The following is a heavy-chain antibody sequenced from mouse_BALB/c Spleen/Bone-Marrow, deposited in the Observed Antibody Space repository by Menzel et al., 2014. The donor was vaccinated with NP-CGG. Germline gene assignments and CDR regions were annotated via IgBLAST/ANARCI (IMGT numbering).Heavy chain of an antibody. J-gene: IGHJ4*01. V-gene: IGHV14-3*02. CDR1: GFNIRDTY. CDR3: ARWEYYAMDY. Sequence: VQLQQSGAELVKPGASVKLSCTASGFNIRDTYMHWVKQRPEQGLEWIGRIDPANGNTKYDPKFQGKATITADTSSNTAYLQLSSLTSEDTAVYYCARWEYYAMDYWGQGTSVTVSS. D-gene: IGHD4-1*01. CDR2: IDPANGNT.